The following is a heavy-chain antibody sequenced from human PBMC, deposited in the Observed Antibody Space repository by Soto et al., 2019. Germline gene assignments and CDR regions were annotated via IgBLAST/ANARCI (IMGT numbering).Heavy chain of an antibody. J-gene: IGHJ4*02. V-gene: IGHV3-23*01. CDR1: GFSFGSYA. CDR2: MSGSDGKT. D-gene: IGHD3-3*01. Sequence: PGGSLRLSCAASGFSFGSYALSWVRQAPGKGLEWVSTMSGSDGKTFYADSVKGRFSISRDTSLSTLYLQMNSLRADDTAMYYCARWSYLDYWGQGTRVTVSS. CDR3: ARWSYLDY.